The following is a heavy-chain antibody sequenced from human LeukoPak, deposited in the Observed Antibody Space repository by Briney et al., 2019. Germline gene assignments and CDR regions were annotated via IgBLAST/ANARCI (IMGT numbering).Heavy chain of an antibody. CDR1: GGTFSSYA. CDR2: IIPIFGTA. Sequence: SVKVSCKASGGTFSSYAISWVRQAPGQGLEWMGGIIPIFGTANYAQKFQGRVTITADESTSTAYMERSSLRSEDTAVYYRATARAPGSRYTEFDYWGQGTLVTVSS. V-gene: IGHV1-69*13. CDR3: ATARAPGSRYTEFDY. J-gene: IGHJ4*02. D-gene: IGHD3-16*02.